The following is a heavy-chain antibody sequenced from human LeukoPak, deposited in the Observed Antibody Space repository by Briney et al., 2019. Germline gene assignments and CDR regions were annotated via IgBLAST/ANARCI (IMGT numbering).Heavy chain of an antibody. CDR3: ARARAYITMVRGVGDWFDP. V-gene: IGHV3-23*01. CDR1: GFTFSSYG. Sequence: QPGGSLRLSYAASGFTFSSYGMTWVRQDPGKGLEWVSGISGSGGSTYYADSVKGRFTISRDNSKNTLYLQMNSLRAEDTAVYYCARARAYITMVRGVGDWFDPWGQGTLVTVSS. CDR2: ISGSGGST. J-gene: IGHJ5*02. D-gene: IGHD3-10*01.